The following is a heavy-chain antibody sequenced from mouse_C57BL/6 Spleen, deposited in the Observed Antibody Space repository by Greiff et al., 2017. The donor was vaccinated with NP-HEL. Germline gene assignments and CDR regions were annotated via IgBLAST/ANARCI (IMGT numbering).Heavy chain of an antibody. Sequence: QVQLKQPGAELVRPGSSVKLSCKASGYTFTSYWMHWVKQRPIQGLEWIGNIDPSDSETHYNQKFKDKATLTVDKSSSTAYMQLSSLTSEDSAVYYCARDGYDRFAYWGQGTLVTVSA. CDR1: GYTFTSYW. V-gene: IGHV1-52*01. J-gene: IGHJ3*01. CDR3: ARDGYDRFAY. D-gene: IGHD2-2*01. CDR2: IDPSDSET.